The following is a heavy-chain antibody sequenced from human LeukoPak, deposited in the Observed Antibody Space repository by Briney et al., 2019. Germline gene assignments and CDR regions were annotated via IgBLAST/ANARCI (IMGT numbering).Heavy chain of an antibody. Sequence: GGPLRLPCAACGFTFSRYGMRWVPQAPGKAVEWVSDISGCGGKTYHADSGKGRFTISRDNSKNTLYLQMNSPGAEDTAVYYCAKDPGYDILTGYYRSYFDYWGQGTLVTVSS. CDR3: AKDPGYDILTGYYRSYFDY. V-gene: IGHV3-23*01. J-gene: IGHJ4*02. CDR1: GFTFSRYG. D-gene: IGHD3-9*01. CDR2: ISGCGGKT.